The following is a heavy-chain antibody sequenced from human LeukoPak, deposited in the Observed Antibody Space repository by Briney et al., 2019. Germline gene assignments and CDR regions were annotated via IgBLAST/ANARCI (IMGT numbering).Heavy chain of an antibody. J-gene: IGHJ4*02. CDR3: AKDMSTPYSSSWSAHFDY. CDR2: ISWNSGSI. Sequence: GGSLRLSCAASGSTFDDYAMHWVRQAPGKGLEWVSGISWNSGSIGYADSVKGRFTISRDNAKNSLYLQMNSLRAEDTALYYCAKDMSTPYSSSWSAHFDYWGQGTLVTVSS. V-gene: IGHV3-9*01. CDR1: GSTFDDYA. D-gene: IGHD6-13*01.